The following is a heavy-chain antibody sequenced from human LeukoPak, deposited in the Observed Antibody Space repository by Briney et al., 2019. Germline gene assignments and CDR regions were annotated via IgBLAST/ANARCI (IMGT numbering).Heavy chain of an antibody. Sequence: GGSLRLACAASGFTFSSYAMSWVRQAPGEGLEWVSAISGSGGSTYYADSVKGRFTISRDNSKNTLYLQMNSLRAEDTAVYYCAKGLYYYDSSGFDYWGQGTLVTVSS. V-gene: IGHV3-23*01. CDR1: GFTFSSYA. J-gene: IGHJ4*02. CDR3: AKGLYYYDSSGFDY. D-gene: IGHD3-22*01. CDR2: ISGSGGST.